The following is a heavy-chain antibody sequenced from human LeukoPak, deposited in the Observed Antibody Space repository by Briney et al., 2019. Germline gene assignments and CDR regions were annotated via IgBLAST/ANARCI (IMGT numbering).Heavy chain of an antibody. CDR2: ISAYNGNT. V-gene: IGHV1-18*01. D-gene: IGHD3-16*02. J-gene: IGHJ6*03. CDR1: GYTFTSYD. Sequence: ASLKVSCKASGYTFTSYDINWVRQATGQGLEWMGWISAYNGNTNYAQKLQGRVTMTTDTSTSTAYMELRSLRSDDTAVYYCARTVITFGGVIVIPYYYYMDVWGKGTTVTVSS. CDR3: ARTVITFGGVIVIPYYYYMDV.